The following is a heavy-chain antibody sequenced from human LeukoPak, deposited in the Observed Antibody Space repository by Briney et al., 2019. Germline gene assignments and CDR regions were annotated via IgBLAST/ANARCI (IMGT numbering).Heavy chain of an antibody. CDR2: IIPIFGTA. Sequence: SVKVSCKASGGTFSSYAISWVRQAPGQGLEWMGGIIPIFGTANYAQKFQGRVTITADESTSTAYMELSSLRSEDTAVYYCARASESYYYDSSGPIFDYWGQGTLVTVSS. CDR3: ARASESYYYDSSGPIFDY. J-gene: IGHJ4*02. CDR1: GGTFSSYA. D-gene: IGHD3-22*01. V-gene: IGHV1-69*13.